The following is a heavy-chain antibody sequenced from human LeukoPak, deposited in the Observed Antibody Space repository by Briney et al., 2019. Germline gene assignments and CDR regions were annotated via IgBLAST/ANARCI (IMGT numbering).Heavy chain of an antibody. J-gene: IGHJ6*02. Sequence: ASVKVSCKVSGYTLTELSMHWVRQAPGKGLEWMGGFDPEDGETIYAQKFQGRVTMTEDTSTDTAYMELSSLRSEDTAVYYCATWDYGSGSQYYYVMDVWGQGTTVTVSS. CDR3: ATWDYGSGSQYYYVMDV. CDR2: FDPEDGET. D-gene: IGHD3-10*01. CDR1: GYTLTELS. V-gene: IGHV1-24*01.